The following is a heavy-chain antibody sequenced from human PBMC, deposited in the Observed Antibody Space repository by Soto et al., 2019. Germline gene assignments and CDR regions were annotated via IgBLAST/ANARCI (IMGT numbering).Heavy chain of an antibody. Sequence: SETLSLTCAVYGESFSGYYWIWIRQPPGKGLEWIGEINHGGSTYYNPSLRSRVTISVDTSKNQFSLKLSSVTAADTAVFYCARHYSSGSRNWFDPWGQGTLVTVSS. D-gene: IGHD6-19*01. CDR1: GESFSGYY. CDR3: ARHYSSGSRNWFDP. J-gene: IGHJ5*02. V-gene: IGHV4-34*01. CDR2: INHGGST.